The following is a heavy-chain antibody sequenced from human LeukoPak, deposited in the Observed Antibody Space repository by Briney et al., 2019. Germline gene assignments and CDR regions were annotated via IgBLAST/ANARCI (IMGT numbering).Heavy chain of an antibody. J-gene: IGHJ3*02. CDR1: GGSISSYY. V-gene: IGHV4-59*01. Sequence: HPSETLSLTCTVSGGSISSYYWSWIRQPPGKGLEWIGHIYYSGSTNYNPSRKSRATISVDTPKNQFSLNLSAVTPADTAVYYCARAQMTMVRGTIPGPGAFDIWGQGTMVTVSS. CDR2: IYYSGST. D-gene: IGHD3-10*01. CDR3: ARAQMTMVRGTIPGPGAFDI.